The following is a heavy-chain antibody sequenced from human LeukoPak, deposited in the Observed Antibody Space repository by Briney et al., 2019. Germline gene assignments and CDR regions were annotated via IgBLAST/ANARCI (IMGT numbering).Heavy chain of an antibody. CDR2: ISSSGTYI. V-gene: IGHV3-21*01. CDR3: AGGQGWHFDL. D-gene: IGHD2-15*01. Sequence: GGSLRLSCAASKFTFSSYSMNWVRQAPGKGLEWVSSISSSGTYISYAESVKGRFTISRDNAKNSLYLQMNSLRAEDTAVYYCAGGQGWHFDLWGLGTLITVSS. J-gene: IGHJ2*01. CDR1: KFTFSSYS.